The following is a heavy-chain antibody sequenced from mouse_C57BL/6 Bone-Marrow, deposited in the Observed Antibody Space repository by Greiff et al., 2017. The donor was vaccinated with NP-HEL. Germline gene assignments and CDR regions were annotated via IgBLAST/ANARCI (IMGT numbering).Heavy chain of an antibody. CDR2: SRNKANDYTT. CDR1: GFTFSDFY. V-gene: IGHV7-1*01. Sequence: EVMLVESGGGLVQSGRSLRLSCATSGFTFSDFYMEWVRQAPGKGLEWIAASRNKANDYTTEYSASVKGRFIVSRDTSQSILYLQMNALRAEDTAIYYCARDALYYYGTYWYFDVWGTGTTVTVSS. J-gene: IGHJ1*03. D-gene: IGHD1-1*01. CDR3: ARDALYYYGTYWYFDV.